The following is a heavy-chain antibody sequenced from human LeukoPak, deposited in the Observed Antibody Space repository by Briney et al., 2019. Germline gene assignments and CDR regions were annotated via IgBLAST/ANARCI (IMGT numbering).Heavy chain of an antibody. CDR1: GGSISSSNW. J-gene: IGHJ4*02. CDR2: IYHSGST. D-gene: IGHD3-22*01. V-gene: IGHV4-4*02. CDR3: ASRISGYGSSFDY. Sequence: PSETLSLTCAVSGGSISSSNWWSWVRQPPGKGLEWIGEIYHSGSTNYNPSLKSRVTISVDKSKNQFSLKLSSVTAADTAVYYCASRISGYGSSFDYWGQGTLVTVSS.